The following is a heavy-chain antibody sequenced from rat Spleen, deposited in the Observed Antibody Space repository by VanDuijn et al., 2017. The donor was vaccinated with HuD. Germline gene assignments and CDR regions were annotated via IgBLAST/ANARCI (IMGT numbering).Heavy chain of an antibody. CDR3: TTQWELYH. D-gene: IGHD5-1*01. CDR2: IGAGGGNT. CDR1: GFTFNNYG. J-gene: IGHJ2*01. Sequence: EVQLVESGGGLVQPGRSLKLSCAASGFTFNNYGMAWVRKTPTKGLEWVASIGAGGGNTYYRDSVKGRFTISRDDAKSTLYLQMNSLRSEDTATYYCTTQWELYHWGQGVMVTVSS. V-gene: IGHV5S13*01.